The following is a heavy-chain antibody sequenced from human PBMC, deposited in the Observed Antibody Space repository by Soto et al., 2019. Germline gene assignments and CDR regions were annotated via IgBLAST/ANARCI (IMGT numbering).Heavy chain of an antibody. Sequence: QVQLQESGPGLVKPSETLSLTCTVSGGSVSSGSYYWSWIRQPPGKGLEWIGYIYYSGSTNYNPSLKSRVTISVDTSKNQFSLKLSSVTAADTAVYYCASNWDDSSGYPFDYWGQGTLVTVSS. V-gene: IGHV4-61*01. J-gene: IGHJ4*02. D-gene: IGHD3-22*01. CDR1: GGSVSSGSYY. CDR2: IYYSGST. CDR3: ASNWDDSSGYPFDY.